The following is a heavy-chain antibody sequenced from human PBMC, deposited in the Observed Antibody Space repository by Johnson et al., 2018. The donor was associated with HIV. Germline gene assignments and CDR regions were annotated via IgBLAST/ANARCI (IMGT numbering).Heavy chain of an antibody. J-gene: IGHJ3*02. D-gene: IGHD3-16*02. CDR3: AKGGWGKGVIVTTFDI. CDR1: GFTFSSYG. CDR2: IRYDGSTK. Sequence: VQLVESGGGVVQPGGSLRLSCAASGFTFSSYGMHWVRQAPGKGLEWVAFIRYDGSTKYDANSVRGRFTISRDNSKTTLYLQMNSLRAEDTAVYYCAKGGWGKGVIVTTFDIWGQGTMVTVSS. V-gene: IGHV3-30*02.